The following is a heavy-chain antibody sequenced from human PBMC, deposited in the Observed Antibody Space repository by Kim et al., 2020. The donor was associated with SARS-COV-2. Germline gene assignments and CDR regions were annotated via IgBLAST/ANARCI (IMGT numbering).Heavy chain of an antibody. CDR1: GFTFSSYA. CDR3: AKDRAWGATVTTFRFDP. J-gene: IGHJ5*02. CDR2: ISGSGGST. Sequence: GGSLRLSCAASGFTFSSYAMSWVRQAPGKGLEWVSAISGSGGSTYYADSVKGRFTISRDNSKNTLYLQMNSLRAEDTAVYYCAKDRAWGATVTTFRFDPWGQGTLVTVSS. V-gene: IGHV3-23*01. D-gene: IGHD4-4*01.